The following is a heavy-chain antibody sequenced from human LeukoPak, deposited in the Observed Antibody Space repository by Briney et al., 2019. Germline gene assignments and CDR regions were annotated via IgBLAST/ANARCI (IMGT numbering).Heavy chain of an antibody. CDR3: AKDILTGYPQGTYYYYGMDV. D-gene: IGHD3-9*01. Sequence: GGPLRLSCAASGFTFDDYAMHWVRQAPGKGLEWVSLISGDGGSTYYADSVKGRFTISRDNSKNSLYLQMNSLRTEDTALYYCAKDILTGYPQGTYYYYGMDVWGQGTTVTVSS. CDR1: GFTFDDYA. CDR2: ISGDGGST. V-gene: IGHV3-43*02. J-gene: IGHJ6*02.